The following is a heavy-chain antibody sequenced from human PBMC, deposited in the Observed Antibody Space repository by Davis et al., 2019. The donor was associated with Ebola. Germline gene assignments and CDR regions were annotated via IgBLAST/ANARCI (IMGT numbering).Heavy chain of an antibody. CDR2: IFHSGIT. Sequence: MPSETLSLTCTVSNSSISSYFWNWIRQPPGKGLEWIGYIFHSGITSYKPSLQSRLTMSVDKSRNEFSLKLSSVTAADTAVYYCARAPHFYDNSGYLRGAFDIWGQGTMVTVSS. CDR1: NSSISSYF. V-gene: IGHV4-59*04. J-gene: IGHJ3*02. D-gene: IGHD3-22*01. CDR3: ARAPHFYDNSGYLRGAFDI.